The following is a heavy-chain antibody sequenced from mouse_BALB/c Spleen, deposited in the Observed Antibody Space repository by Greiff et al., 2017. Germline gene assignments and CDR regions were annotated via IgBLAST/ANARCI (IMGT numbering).Heavy chain of an antibody. CDR1: GYTFTSYY. V-gene: IGHV1S81*02. D-gene: IGHD2-3*01. J-gene: IGHJ3*01. Sequence: QVQLQQSGAELVKPGASAKLSCKASGYTFTSYYMYWVKQRPGQGLEWIGEINPSNGGTNFNEKFKSKATLTVDKSSSTAYMQLSSLTSEDSAVYYCTRGLLSWFAYWGQGTLVTVSA. CDR3: TRGLLSWFAY. CDR2: INPSNGGT.